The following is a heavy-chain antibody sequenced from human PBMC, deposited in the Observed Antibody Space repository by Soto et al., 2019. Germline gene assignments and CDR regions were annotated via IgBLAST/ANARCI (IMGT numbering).Heavy chain of an antibody. CDR2: ISYDGSNK. CDR1: GFTFSSYG. D-gene: IGHD2-15*01. V-gene: IGHV3-30*18. J-gene: IGHJ4*02. Sequence: QVQLVESGGGVVQPGRSLRLSRAASGFTFSSYGMHWVRQAPGKGLEWVAVISYDGSNKYYADSVKGRFTISRDNSKNTLYLQMNSLRAEDTAVYYCAKLGVVTEAFDYWGQGTLVTVSS. CDR3: AKLGVVTEAFDY.